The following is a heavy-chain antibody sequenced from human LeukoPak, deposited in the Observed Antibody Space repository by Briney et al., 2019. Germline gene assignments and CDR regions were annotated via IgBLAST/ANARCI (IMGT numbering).Heavy chain of an antibody. CDR3: ARQTGSGLFSLP. D-gene: IGHD3-10*01. Sequence: SETLSLTCTVSGGSISSSSYYWGWIRQPPGKGLEWIGSIYYSGSTHYNSSLKSRVTISVDTSKNQFSLKLSSVTAADTAVYYCARQTGSGLFSLPGGQGTLVTVSS. J-gene: IGHJ4*02. CDR2: IYYSGST. CDR1: GGSISSSSYY. V-gene: IGHV4-39*01.